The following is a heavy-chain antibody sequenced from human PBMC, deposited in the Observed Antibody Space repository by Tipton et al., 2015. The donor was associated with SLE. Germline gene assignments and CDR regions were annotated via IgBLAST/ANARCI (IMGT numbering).Heavy chain of an antibody. Sequence: TLSLTCIVSGGSISGHFWSWIRQPPGRGLDWIGFISDSGSTNFNPSLKSRLTMSIDTSRNQFSLQLRSVTAADTAVYYCARGGASSRYFNSWGQGTLVTVSS. CDR3: ARGGASSRYFNS. V-gene: IGHV4-59*11. D-gene: IGHD6-13*01. CDR1: GGSISGHF. CDR2: ISDSGST. J-gene: IGHJ4*02.